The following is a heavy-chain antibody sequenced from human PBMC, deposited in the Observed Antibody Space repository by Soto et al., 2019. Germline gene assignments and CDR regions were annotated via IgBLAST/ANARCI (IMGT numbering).Heavy chain of an antibody. D-gene: IGHD3-22*01. Sequence: GASVKVSCKASGGTFSSYAISWVRQAPGQGLEWMGGIIPIFGTTNYAQKFQGRVTITADESTSTAYMELSSLRSEDTAVYYCARESRLLNWFDPWGRGTLVTVSS. CDR2: IIPIFGTT. V-gene: IGHV1-69*13. J-gene: IGHJ5*02. CDR3: ARESRLLNWFDP. CDR1: GGTFSSYA.